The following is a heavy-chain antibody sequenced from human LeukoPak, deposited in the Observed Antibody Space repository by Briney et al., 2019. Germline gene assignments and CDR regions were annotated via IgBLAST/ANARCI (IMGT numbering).Heavy chain of an antibody. CDR2: IKGDGIST. Sequence: GGSLRLSCAASGFDFSSNWMHWVRHAPGQGLVWVSRIKGDGISTNYADSVKGRFTISRDIAKNTLYLQMNSLRAEDTATYYCARIGCTGNNCRQYYYYGMDVWGQGTTVTVSS. J-gene: IGHJ6*02. CDR3: ARIGCTGNNCRQYYYYGMDV. V-gene: IGHV3-74*01. CDR1: GFDFSSNW. D-gene: IGHD2-8*02.